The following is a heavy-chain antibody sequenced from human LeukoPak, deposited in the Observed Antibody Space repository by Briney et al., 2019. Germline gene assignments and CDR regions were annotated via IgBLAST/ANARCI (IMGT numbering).Heavy chain of an antibody. CDR1: GFTFSSHG. J-gene: IGHJ6*02. Sequence: GRSLRLSCAVSGFTFSSHGMHWVRQAPGKGLEWVSYISSSSSIYYADSVKGRFTISRDNAKTSLYLQMNSLRDEDTAVYYCARDQRSGIAAYGMDVWGQGTTVIVSS. V-gene: IGHV3-48*02. D-gene: IGHD6-13*01. CDR3: ARDQRSGIAAYGMDV. CDR2: ISSSSSI.